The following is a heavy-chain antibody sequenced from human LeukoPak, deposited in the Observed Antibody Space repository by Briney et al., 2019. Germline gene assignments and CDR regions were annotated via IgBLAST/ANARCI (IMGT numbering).Heavy chain of an antibody. CDR1: GGTFSSYA. V-gene: IGHV1-69*04. D-gene: IGHD3-10*01. CDR3: ARKRMFRGIIIMDV. J-gene: IGHJ6*02. CDR2: IIPILGIA. Sequence: GASVKVSCKASGGTFSSYAISWVRQAPGQGLEWMGRIIPILGIANYAQKFQGRVTITADKSTSTASMELSSVRSEDTAVYYCARKRMFRGIIIMDVWGQGTTVTVSS.